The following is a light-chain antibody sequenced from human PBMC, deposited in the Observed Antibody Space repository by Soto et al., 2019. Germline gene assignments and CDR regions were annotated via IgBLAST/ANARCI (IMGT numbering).Light chain of an antibody. CDR2: GAS. J-gene: IGKJ2*01. CDR3: QQYGSSLYT. CDR1: QSVSSSY. Sequence: EIVLTQSPGTLSLSPGERATLSCRASQSVSSSYLAWYQQKPGQAPRLLIYGASNRATGIPDRFSGSGSGTDFTLTISRLEAEDFAVYYCQQYGSSLYTFGQGNKLEIK. V-gene: IGKV3-20*01.